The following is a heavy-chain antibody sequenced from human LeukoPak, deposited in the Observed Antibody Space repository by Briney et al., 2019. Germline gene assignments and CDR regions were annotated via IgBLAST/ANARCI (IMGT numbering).Heavy chain of an antibody. CDR2: ISAYNGDT. Sequence: ASVKVSCKASGYTFTGSGISWVRQAPGQGLEWMGWISAYNGDTKYAQNLQGRVTMTTDTSTSTAYMELRSLRSDDTAIYYCARDEGATVDTPMATEYWGQGTLVTVSS. V-gene: IGHV1-18*01. D-gene: IGHD5-18*01. J-gene: IGHJ4*02. CDR3: ARDEGATVDTPMATEY. CDR1: GYTFTGSG.